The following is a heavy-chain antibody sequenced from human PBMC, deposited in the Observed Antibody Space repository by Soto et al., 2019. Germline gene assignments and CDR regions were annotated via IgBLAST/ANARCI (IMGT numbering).Heavy chain of an antibody. Sequence: SETLSLTCPVSGGSISSYYWSWIRQPPGKGLEWIGYIYYSGSTNYNPSLKSRVTISVDTSKNQFSLKLSSVTAADTAVYYCARVENNWNDGRYYYGMDVWGQGTTVTVSS. CDR1: GGSISSYY. CDR2: IYYSGST. CDR3: ARVENNWNDGRYYYGMDV. D-gene: IGHD1-20*01. V-gene: IGHV4-59*08. J-gene: IGHJ6*02.